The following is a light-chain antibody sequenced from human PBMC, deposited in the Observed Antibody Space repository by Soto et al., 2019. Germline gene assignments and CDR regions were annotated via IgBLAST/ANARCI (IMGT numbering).Light chain of an antibody. Sequence: HSVLTQPASVSGSPGQSITISCTGTSSDIGDYYYVSWYQQHPGKAPKLMMFEVRNRPSGVPYRFSGSKSGYTASLTISGLQAEDEADYYCSSYTNNTTPCVFGTGTKVTVL. CDR3: SSYTNNTTPCV. J-gene: IGLJ1*01. CDR2: EVR. CDR1: SSDIGDYYY. V-gene: IGLV2-14*01.